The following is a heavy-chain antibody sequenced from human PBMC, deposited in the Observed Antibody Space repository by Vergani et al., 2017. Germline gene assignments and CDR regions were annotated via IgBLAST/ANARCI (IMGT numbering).Heavy chain of an antibody. V-gene: IGHV2-26*01. Sequence: QVTLNESGPVVVKPTETLTLTCTVSGFSLTNPTLGVSWIRQSPGKALDWLAHIFSNGAKSYTKSLRSRLTISRDTSKSQVVLTMTNMDPVDTATYFCARIPVIAVSDKFFYHNGMDVWGQGTTVTVSS. D-gene: IGHD6-19*01. CDR1: GFSLTNPTLG. J-gene: IGHJ6*02. CDR3: ARIPVIAVSDKFFYHNGMDV. CDR2: IFSNGAK.